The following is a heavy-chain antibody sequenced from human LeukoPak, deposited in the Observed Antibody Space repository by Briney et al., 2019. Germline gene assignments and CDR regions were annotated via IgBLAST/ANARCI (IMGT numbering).Heavy chain of an antibody. Sequence: PGGSLRLSCAASGFTFSSYSMNWVRQAPGKGLEWVSYISSSSSTIYYADSVKGRFTISRDNAKNSLYLQMNSLRAEDTAAYYCVWVSGEPFDPWGQGTLVTVSS. J-gene: IGHJ5*02. V-gene: IGHV3-48*01. D-gene: IGHD1-26*01. CDR3: VWVSGEPFDP. CDR1: GFTFSSYS. CDR2: ISSSSSTI.